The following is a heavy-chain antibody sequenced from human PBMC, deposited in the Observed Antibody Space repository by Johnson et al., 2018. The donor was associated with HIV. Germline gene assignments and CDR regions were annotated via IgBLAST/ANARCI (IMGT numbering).Heavy chain of an antibody. D-gene: IGHD3-3*01. CDR3: AKDLGERACGEWASDYYDFWRDIPCLYPRRVVGTFDI. CDR1: GFTFSSYA. Sequence: QVQLVESGGGVVQPGRSLRLSCAASGFTFSSYAMHWVRQAPGKGLEWVAVISFDGSEEYYADSVKGRFTVSRDNSKNTLYLQMNRLRVEDTAVYYCAKDLGERACGEWASDYYDFWRDIPCLYPRRVVGTFDIWGQGTMVTVSS. CDR2: ISFDGSEE. V-gene: IGHV3-30*04. J-gene: IGHJ3*02.